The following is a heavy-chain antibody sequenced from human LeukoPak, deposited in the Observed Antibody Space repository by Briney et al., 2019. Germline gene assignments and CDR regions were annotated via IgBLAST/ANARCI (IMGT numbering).Heavy chain of an antibody. J-gene: IGHJ4*02. V-gene: IGHV1-69*05. D-gene: IGHD3-22*01. CDR2: VIAIFGRV. Sequence: SVKVSCKASRGTFSSYGISWVRQAPGQGLEWMGGVIAIFGRVKYGQKFQGRATITTDESTSTAYMELSSLTSEDTGVYYCARGELGDSSGFSFSDYWGQGTLVTVSS. CDR3: ARGELGDSSGFSFSDY. CDR1: RGTFSSYG.